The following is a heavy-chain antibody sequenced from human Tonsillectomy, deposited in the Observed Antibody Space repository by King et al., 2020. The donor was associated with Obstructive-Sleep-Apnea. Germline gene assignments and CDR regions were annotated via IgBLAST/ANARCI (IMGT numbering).Heavy chain of an antibody. CDR2: VKPDSGDT. CDR3: ARVRSASSWSYYFDY. V-gene: IGHV1-8*02. Sequence: VQLVQSGAEVKKPGASVRVSCRASGFTFINYEINWVRQATGQGLEWMGWVKPDSGDTGYAQKFRGRVSMTGNTSISTAYMELSSLTSEDSAVYYCARVRSASSWSYYFDYWGQGTLVTVSS. J-gene: IGHJ4*02. D-gene: IGHD6-13*01. CDR1: GFTFINYE.